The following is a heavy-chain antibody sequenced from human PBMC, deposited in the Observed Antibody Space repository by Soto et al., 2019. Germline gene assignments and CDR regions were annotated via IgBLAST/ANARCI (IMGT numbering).Heavy chain of an antibody. D-gene: IGHD3-22*01. CDR2: ISAYNGNT. Sequence: ASVKVSCKASGYTFTSYGISWVRQAPGQGLEWMGWISAYNGNTNYAQKLQGRVTMTTDTSTSTAYMELRSLRSDDTAVYYCASSTHYYDSSGYLRRGYFDYWGQGTLVTVSS. CDR1: GYTFTSYG. V-gene: IGHV1-18*01. CDR3: ASSTHYYDSSGYLRRGYFDY. J-gene: IGHJ4*02.